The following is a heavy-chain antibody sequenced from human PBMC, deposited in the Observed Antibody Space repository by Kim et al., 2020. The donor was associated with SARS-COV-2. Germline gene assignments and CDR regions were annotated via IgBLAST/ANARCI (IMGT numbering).Heavy chain of an antibody. CDR3: ARDSGAAAGPFPAYYYYYGMDV. CDR2: IYYSGST. J-gene: IGHJ6*02. CDR1: GGSISSYY. D-gene: IGHD6-13*01. Sequence: SETLSLTCTVSGGSISSYYWSWIRQPPGKGLEWIGYIYYSGSTNYNPSLKSRVTISVDTSKNQFSLKLSSVTAADTAVYYCARDSGAAAGPFPAYYYYYGMDVWGQGTTVTVSS. V-gene: IGHV4-59*01.